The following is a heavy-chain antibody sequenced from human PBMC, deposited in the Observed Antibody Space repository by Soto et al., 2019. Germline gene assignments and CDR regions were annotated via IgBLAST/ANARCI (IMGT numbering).Heavy chain of an antibody. CDR1: GGSISGSSYY. Sequence: TSETLSLTCTVSGGSISGSSYYWGWIRQPPGKGLEWIGNIYYSGSTYYNPSLKSRVTISVDTSKNQFSLKLSSVTAADTAVYYCMLGGGWKDFDYWGQGTLVTVSS. V-gene: IGHV4-39*01. CDR3: MLGGGWKDFDY. D-gene: IGHD2-21*01. J-gene: IGHJ4*02. CDR2: IYYSGST.